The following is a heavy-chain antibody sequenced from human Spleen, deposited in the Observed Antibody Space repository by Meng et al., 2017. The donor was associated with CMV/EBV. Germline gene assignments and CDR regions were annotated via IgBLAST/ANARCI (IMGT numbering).Heavy chain of an antibody. J-gene: IGHJ5*02. V-gene: IGHV4-39*07. D-gene: IGHD3-10*01. CDR3: VRVKYGSPTWIDP. CDR2: VHYSGNT. CDR1: GVSISSDTYY. Sequence: SETLSLTCTVSGVSISSDTYYWGWIRQTPGKRLDCIGFVHYSGNTYDNPSLKSRVTLSVDTTKNQFSLRLNSVTAADTAMYYCVRVKYGSPTWIDPWGQGTLVTVSS.